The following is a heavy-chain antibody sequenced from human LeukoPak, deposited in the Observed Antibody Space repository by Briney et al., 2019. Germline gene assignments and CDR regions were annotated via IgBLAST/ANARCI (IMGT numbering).Heavy chain of an antibody. CDR2: IDCDDDK. Sequence: SGPALAKPTQTLTPTSTFSWFSLSTSGMCVSWIRQPPGKALEWLARIDCDDDKYYSTSLKTRLTISKNTSKIQVVLTMTNMDPVDTATYYCARAVEVYYYYMDVWGKGTTVTVSS. CDR3: ARAVEVYYYYMDV. CDR1: WFSLSTSGMC. D-gene: IGHD2-21*01. J-gene: IGHJ6*03. V-gene: IGHV2-70*11.